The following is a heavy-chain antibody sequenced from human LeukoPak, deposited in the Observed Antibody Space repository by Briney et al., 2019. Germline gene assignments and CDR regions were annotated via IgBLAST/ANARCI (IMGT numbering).Heavy chain of an antibody. Sequence: SETLSLTCTVSGGSISSGGYYWSWIRQPPGKGLEWIGYIYHSGSTYYNPSLKSRVTISVDRSKNQFSLKLSSVTAADTAVYYCARSPGSSVDYWGQGTLVTVSS. CDR1: GGSISSGGYY. CDR2: IYHSGST. D-gene: IGHD6-13*01. V-gene: IGHV4-30-2*01. J-gene: IGHJ4*02. CDR3: ARSPGSSVDY.